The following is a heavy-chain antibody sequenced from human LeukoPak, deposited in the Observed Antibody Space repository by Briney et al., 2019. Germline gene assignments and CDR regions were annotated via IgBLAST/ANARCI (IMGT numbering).Heavy chain of an antibody. Sequence: GGSLRLSCEASGFSFSTSWMTWVRQAPGKGLEWVSYISIRVSTLYYADSVRGRFTDSRDNAKNSLYLQMNSLRAEDTAIYYCARGWELLDSWGQGTLVTVSS. CDR2: ISIRVSTL. D-gene: IGHD1-26*01. J-gene: IGHJ4*02. CDR1: GFSFSTSW. CDR3: ARGWELLDS. V-gene: IGHV3-48*04.